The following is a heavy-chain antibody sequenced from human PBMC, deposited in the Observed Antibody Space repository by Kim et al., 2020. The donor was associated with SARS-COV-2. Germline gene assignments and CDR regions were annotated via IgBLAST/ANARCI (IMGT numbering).Heavy chain of an antibody. V-gene: IGHV1-18*04. CDR3: ARDPQTPEGIVVVPAAMELDV. J-gene: IGHJ6*02. Sequence: ASVKVSCKASGYTFTSYGISWVRQAPGQGLEWMGWISAYNGNTNYAQKLQGRVTMTTDTSTSTAYMELRSLRSDDTAVYYCARDPQTPEGIVVVPAAMELDVWGQGTTVTVSS. D-gene: IGHD2-2*01. CDR2: ISAYNGNT. CDR1: GYTFTSYG.